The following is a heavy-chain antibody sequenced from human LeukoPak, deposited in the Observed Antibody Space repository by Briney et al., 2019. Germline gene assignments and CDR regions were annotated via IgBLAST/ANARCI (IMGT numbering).Heavy chain of an antibody. CDR3: ARESGSHPFDY. Sequence: PSETLSLTCTVSGGSVSSSGYYWGWIRQPPGKGLEWIGTIHYNGGTYYNPSLKGRVTISIDTSKNRFSLQLSSVAAADTAVYYCARESGSHPFDYWGQGTLVTVSS. J-gene: IGHJ4*02. V-gene: IGHV4-39*02. D-gene: IGHD1-26*01. CDR2: IHYNGGT. CDR1: GGSVSSSGYY.